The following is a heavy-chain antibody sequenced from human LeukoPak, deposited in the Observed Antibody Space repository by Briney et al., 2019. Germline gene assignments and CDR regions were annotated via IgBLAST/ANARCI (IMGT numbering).Heavy chain of an antibody. Sequence: ASVKLSCNASGYTFTSYSISWVRQAPAPGLEWKGLISAYNGNTNYAQKLQGRVTMTTDTSTSTAYMELRSLRSDDTAVYYSAREDCSGGSCYSDYWGQGTLVTVSS. CDR2: ISAYNGNT. D-gene: IGHD2-15*01. CDR3: AREDCSGGSCYSDY. V-gene: IGHV1-18*04. CDR1: GYTFTSYS. J-gene: IGHJ4*02.